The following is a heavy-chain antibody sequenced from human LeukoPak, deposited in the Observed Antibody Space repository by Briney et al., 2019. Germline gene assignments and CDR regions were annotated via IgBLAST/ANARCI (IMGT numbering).Heavy chain of an antibody. CDR3: AGVRWPDNDHIDS. J-gene: IGHJ4*02. CDR1: GFIFSGSP. D-gene: IGHD4-23*01. Sequence: GGSLRLSCVASGFIFSGSPMHWVRQASGKGLEWVGRIKNKGNTQVTAYAASVKGRFTLSRDDSKNTAYLQMNSLKTEDTAVYYCAGVRWPDNDHIDSWGQGTLVTVSS. CDR2: IKNKGNTQVT. V-gene: IGHV3-73*01.